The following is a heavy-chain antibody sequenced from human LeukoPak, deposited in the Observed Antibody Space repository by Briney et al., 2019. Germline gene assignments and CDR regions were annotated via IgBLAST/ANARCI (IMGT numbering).Heavy chain of an antibody. D-gene: IGHD6-13*01. Sequence: GGSLRLSCAASGFTFGNYAMSWVRQAPGKGLEWVSTITGGGRNTYYADSVKGRFTISRDNSKNTLYLQMNSLRDEDTALYYCAKTPGHTSSLQFDYWGQGTLVTVSS. V-gene: IGHV3-23*01. J-gene: IGHJ4*02. CDR1: GFTFGNYA. CDR3: AKTPGHTSSLQFDY. CDR2: ITGGGRNT.